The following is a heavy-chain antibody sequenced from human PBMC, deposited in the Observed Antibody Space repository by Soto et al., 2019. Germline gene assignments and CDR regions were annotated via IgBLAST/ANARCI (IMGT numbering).Heavy chain of an antibody. J-gene: IGHJ5*02. Sequence: GGSLRLSCAASGFTFNIYNMNWVRQAPGKELEWLSSISSSGVHIFYAESVKVRFTISRDNAKNSVYLQMNSLKAEDTAVYYCARDIDPWCQGTLVTVSS. CDR3: ARDIDP. CDR2: ISSSGVHI. CDR1: GFTFNIYN. V-gene: IGHV3-21*01.